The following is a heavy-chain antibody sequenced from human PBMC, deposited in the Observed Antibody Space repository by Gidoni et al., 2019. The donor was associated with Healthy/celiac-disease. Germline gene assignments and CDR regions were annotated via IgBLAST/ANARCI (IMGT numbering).Heavy chain of an antibody. D-gene: IGHD3-16*01. J-gene: IGHJ3*02. CDR2: ISSSSSYI. Sequence: EVQLVESGGGLVKPGGSLRLSCAASGFTFSSYSMNWVRQAPGKGLEWFSSISSSSSYIYYADSVKGRFTISRDNAKNSLYLQMNSLRAEDTAVYYCARDFLLFGAQMGAFDIWGQGTMVTVSS. V-gene: IGHV3-21*01. CDR3: ARDFLLFGAQMGAFDI. CDR1: GFTFSSYS.